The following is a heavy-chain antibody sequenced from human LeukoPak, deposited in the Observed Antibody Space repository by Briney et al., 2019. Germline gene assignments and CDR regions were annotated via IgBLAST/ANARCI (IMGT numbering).Heavy chain of an antibody. CDR2: INPNGGGT. D-gene: IGHD6-19*01. CDR3: AREVAGTIYSDY. J-gene: IGHJ4*02. CDR1: GYIFTAYF. Sequence: ASVKVSCKASGYIFTAYFIHWVRQAPGQGLEWMGWINPNGGGTNYAQKFQARATLTRDTSISTAYMELSSLRSDDAAVYYCAREVAGTIYSDYWGRGTLVTVSS. V-gene: IGHV1-2*02.